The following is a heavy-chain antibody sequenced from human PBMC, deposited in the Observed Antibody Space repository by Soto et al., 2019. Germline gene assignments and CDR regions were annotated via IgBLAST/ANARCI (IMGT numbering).Heavy chain of an antibody. J-gene: IGHJ4*02. V-gene: IGHV1-69*01. CDR3: ATGGRGYSSAPRFYFDY. Sequence: QVQLVQSGAEVKKPGSSVKVSCQASGGIFSSNAISWVRQAPGQGLEWMGGILPIFGTTNYAQNFQGRATITADESTSTADMELSSLNSDDTALYYCATGGRGYSSAPRFYFDYWGQGTLVTVSS. CDR2: ILPIFGTT. CDR1: GGIFSSNA. D-gene: IGHD5-18*01.